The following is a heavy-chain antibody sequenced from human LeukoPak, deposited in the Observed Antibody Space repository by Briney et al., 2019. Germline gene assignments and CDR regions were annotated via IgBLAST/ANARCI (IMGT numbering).Heavy chain of an antibody. Sequence: SETLSLTCTVSGGSISSSSYYWGWIRQPPGKGLEWIGSIYYSGSTYYNPSLKSRVTISVDTSKNQFSLKLSSVTAADTAVYYCARAEILWFGEPNYDYWGQGTLVTVSS. D-gene: IGHD3-10*01. J-gene: IGHJ4*02. CDR1: GGSISSSSYY. CDR2: IYYSGST. V-gene: IGHV4-39*01. CDR3: ARAEILWFGEPNYDY.